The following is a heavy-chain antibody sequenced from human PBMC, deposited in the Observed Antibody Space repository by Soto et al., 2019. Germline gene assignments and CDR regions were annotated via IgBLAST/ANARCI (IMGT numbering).Heavy chain of an antibody. D-gene: IGHD4-17*01. Sequence: ASVKVSCKASGYTFTGYYMHWVRQAPGQGLEWMGWINPNSGGTNYAQKFQGWVTMTRDTSISTAYMELSRLRSDDTAVYYCASSKIGNHDYADYGYEYWGQGTLVIVSS. CDR1: GYTFTGYY. J-gene: IGHJ4*02. CDR3: ASSKIGNHDYADYGYEY. V-gene: IGHV1-2*04. CDR2: INPNSGGT.